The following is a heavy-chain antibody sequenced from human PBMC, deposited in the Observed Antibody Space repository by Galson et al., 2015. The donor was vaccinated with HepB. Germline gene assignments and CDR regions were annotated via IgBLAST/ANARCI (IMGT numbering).Heavy chain of an antibody. D-gene: IGHD6-25*01. CDR2: ISGSGSII. J-gene: IGHJ5*02. V-gene: IGHV3-11*01. Sequence: SLRLPCAASGFTFSDDDMSWIRQAPGKGLEWVSSISGSGSIIYYAYSVKGRFTISRDNAKNSLYLQMNSLRAEDTAVYYCARAALGWFDPWGQGTLVTVSS. CDR1: GFTFSDDD. CDR3: ARAALGWFDP.